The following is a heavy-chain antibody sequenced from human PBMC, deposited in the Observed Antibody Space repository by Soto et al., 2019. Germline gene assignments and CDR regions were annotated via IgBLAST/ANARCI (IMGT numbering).Heavy chain of an antibody. CDR2: IIPIFGTA. D-gene: IGHD3-10*01. V-gene: IGHV1-69*01. Sequence: QVQLVQSGAEVKKPRSSVKVSCKASGGTFSSYAISWVRQAPGQGLEWMGGIIPIFGTANYAQKFQGRVTITADESTSTAYMELSSLRSEDTAVYYCARAPYYYGSGSYQPFDYWGQGTLVTVSS. J-gene: IGHJ4*02. CDR1: GGTFSSYA. CDR3: ARAPYYYGSGSYQPFDY.